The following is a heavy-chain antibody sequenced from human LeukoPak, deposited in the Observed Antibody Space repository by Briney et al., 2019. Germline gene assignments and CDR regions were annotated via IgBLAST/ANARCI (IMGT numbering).Heavy chain of an antibody. V-gene: IGHV3-23*01. Sequence: GGSLRLSCAASGFTFSSYAMSWVRQAPGKGLEWVSAISRSGNNTYYTDSVRGRFTISRDNSKRTLYLQMNSLRAEDTALYYCAKEGVTPFDYWGQGTLVTVSS. CDR3: AKEGVTPFDY. CDR2: ISRSGNNT. CDR1: GFTFSSYA. J-gene: IGHJ4*02. D-gene: IGHD3-10*01.